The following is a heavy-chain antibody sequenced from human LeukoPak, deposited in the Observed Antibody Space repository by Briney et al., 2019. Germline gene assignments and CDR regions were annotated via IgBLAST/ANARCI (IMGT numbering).Heavy chain of an antibody. V-gene: IGHV6-1*01. D-gene: IGHD1-26*01. CDR3: ARIVGGAPDY. J-gene: IGHJ4*02. CDR2: IYYRSKWSN. CDR1: GDSVSSNSAA. Sequence: SQTLSLTCAIYGDSVSSNSAAWNWIRQSPSRGLEWLGRIYYRSKWSNNYAISVKRRISINPDTSKNQFSLQLNSVTPEDTAVYYCARIVGGAPDYWGQGTLVTVSS.